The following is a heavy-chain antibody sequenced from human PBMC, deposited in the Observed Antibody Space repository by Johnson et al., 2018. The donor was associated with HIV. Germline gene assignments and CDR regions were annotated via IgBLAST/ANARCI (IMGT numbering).Heavy chain of an antibody. Sequence: VQLVESGGGLIQPGGSLRLSCAASGFTVSSNYMSWVRQAPGKGLGWGSVIYSGGTTYYADSVKGRFTISRDNSKNTLYLQMNSLRAEDTAVYYCARDRPYYYGSGDALDIWGQGTMVTVSS. V-gene: IGHV3-53*01. CDR3: ARDRPYYYGSGDALDI. CDR2: IYSGGTT. D-gene: IGHD3-10*01. J-gene: IGHJ3*02. CDR1: GFTVSSNY.